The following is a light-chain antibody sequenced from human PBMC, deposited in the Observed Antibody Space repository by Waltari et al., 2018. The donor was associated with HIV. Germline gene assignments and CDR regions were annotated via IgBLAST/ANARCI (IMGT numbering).Light chain of an antibody. Sequence: QSALTQPASVSGSPGQSLTISCTRTRSDVGAYNYVSWYQQHPDNAPKLMIYEVSNRPSGVSNRFSGSKSGNTASLTISGLQAEDEADYYCSSYTTTRTLVFGGGTKLTVL. CDR1: RSDVGAYNY. CDR3: SSYTTTRTLV. J-gene: IGLJ2*01. CDR2: EVS. V-gene: IGLV2-14*01.